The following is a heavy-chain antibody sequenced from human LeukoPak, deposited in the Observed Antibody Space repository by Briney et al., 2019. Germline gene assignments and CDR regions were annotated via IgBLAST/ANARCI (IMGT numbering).Heavy chain of an antibody. CDR3: ARIVRYYDSSGYYYYFDY. J-gene: IGHJ4*02. CDR1: GFSLSTSGMC. D-gene: IGHD3-22*01. Sequence: SGPALVKPTQTLTLTCTFSGFSLSTSGMCVSWIRQPPGKALEWLARIDWDDDKYYSTSLKTRLTISKDTSKNQVVLTMTNMDPVDTATNYCARIVRYYDSSGYYYYFDYWGQGTLVTVSS. V-gene: IGHV2-70*11. CDR2: IDWDDDK.